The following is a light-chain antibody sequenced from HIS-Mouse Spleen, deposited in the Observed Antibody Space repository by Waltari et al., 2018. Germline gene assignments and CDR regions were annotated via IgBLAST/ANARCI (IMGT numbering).Light chain of an antibody. V-gene: IGLV3-10*01. CDR3: YSTDSSGNHRV. J-gene: IGLJ2*01. CDR2: EDS. CDR1: ALPKKY. Sequence: SYELTQPPSVSVSPGQTARITCSGDALPKKYAYWYQQKSGQAPVLVIYEDSKRPSGIPERFLGSSSGTMATLTISGDQVEDEADYYCYSTDSSGNHRVFGGGTKLTVL.